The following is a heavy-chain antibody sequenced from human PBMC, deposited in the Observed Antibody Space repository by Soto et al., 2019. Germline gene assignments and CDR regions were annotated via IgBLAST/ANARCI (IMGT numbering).Heavy chain of an antibody. CDR1: GGTFRNYP. CDR2: IFPLTDIP. V-gene: IGHV1-69*02. J-gene: IGHJ4*02. Sequence: QVQLVQSGPEVKKPGSSVKVSCKASGGTFRNYPINWVRQAPGQGLEWMGSIFPLTDIPDYAQNFQARLRISAVKSTSTAYMELSSLTSDDTAMYFCARGPLVVLNYFESWGQGTLVTVSS. CDR3: ARGPLVVLNYFES.